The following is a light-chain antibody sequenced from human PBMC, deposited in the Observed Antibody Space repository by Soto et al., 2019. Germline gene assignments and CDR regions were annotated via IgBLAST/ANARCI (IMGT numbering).Light chain of an antibody. J-gene: IGKJ5*01. CDR3: QQYNNWPPIT. CDR1: QSVSSN. CDR2: GAS. Sequence: EIVMTQSPATLSVSPGERATLSWRASQSVSSNLAWYQQNPSQAPRLLIYGASTRATGIPARFSGSGSGTEFTLTISSLQSEDFAVYYCQQYNNWPPITFGQGTRLEIK. V-gene: IGKV3-15*01.